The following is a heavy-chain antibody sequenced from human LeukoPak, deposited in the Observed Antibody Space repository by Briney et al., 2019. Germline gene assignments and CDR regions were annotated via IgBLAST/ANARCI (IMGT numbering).Heavy chain of an antibody. J-gene: IGHJ4*02. CDR2: ISGSGNA. V-gene: IGHV3-23*01. CDR3: ATHQKYQLLLDY. D-gene: IGHD2-2*01. Sequence: GGSLRLSCAASGFTFGSYAMSWVHQAPGRGLEWVSSISGSGNAYYADSVKGRFSISRDKSKNTLYLQMNSLRAEDTAVYYCATHQKYQLLLDYWGQGTLVTVSS. CDR1: GFTFGSYA.